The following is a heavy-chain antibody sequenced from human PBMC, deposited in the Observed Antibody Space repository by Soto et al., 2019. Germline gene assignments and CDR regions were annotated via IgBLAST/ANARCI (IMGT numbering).Heavy chain of an antibody. CDR1: GYSFTNYG. Sequence: QDQLVQSGGEVKKPGASVKVSCKASGYSFTNYGITWVRQAPGQGFEWMGWISAYNGDTNYAQKLQGRVTMTTDAATSTSTLELGSRSSEDAPIFYGARDRGLAPPVAGNTHYYYYMDVWGKGTTVTVSS. CDR2: ISAYNGDT. V-gene: IGHV1-18*01. J-gene: IGHJ6*03. CDR3: ARDRGLAPPVAGNTHYYYYMDV. D-gene: IGHD6-19*01.